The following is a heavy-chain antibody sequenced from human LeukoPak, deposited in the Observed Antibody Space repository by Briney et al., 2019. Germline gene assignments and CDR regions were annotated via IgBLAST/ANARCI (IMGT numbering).Heavy chain of an antibody. Sequence: PSETLSLTCTVSGGSISSYYWSWIRQPPGKGLDWIGYIYYSGSTNYNPSLKSRVTISVDTSKNQFSLKLSSVTAADTAVYYCARDQSYRALDIWGQGTMVTVSS. CDR1: GGSISSYY. J-gene: IGHJ3*02. D-gene: IGHD2-2*02. V-gene: IGHV4-59*01. CDR3: ARDQSYRALDI. CDR2: IYYSGST.